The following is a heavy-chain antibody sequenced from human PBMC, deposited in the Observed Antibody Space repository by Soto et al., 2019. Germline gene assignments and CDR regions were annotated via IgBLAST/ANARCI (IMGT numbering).Heavy chain of an antibody. J-gene: IGHJ6*02. D-gene: IGHD4-17*01. V-gene: IGHV1-58*01. CDR3: AADWGYGDYYYYYGMGV. CDR1: GFTFTSSA. CDR2: IVVGSGNT. Sequence: GASVKVSCKASGFTFTSSAVQWVRQARGQRLEWIGWIVVGSGNTNYAQKFQERVTITRDMSTSTAYMELSSLRSEDTAVYYCAADWGYGDYYYYYGMGVWGQGTTVTVSS.